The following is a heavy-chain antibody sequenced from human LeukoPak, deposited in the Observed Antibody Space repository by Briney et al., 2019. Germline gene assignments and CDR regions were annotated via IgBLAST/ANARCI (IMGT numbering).Heavy chain of an antibody. CDR3: AKYHYYDSSGYYYY. CDR1: GFTFSSYA. V-gene: IGHV3-23*01. Sequence: PGGSLRLSCAASGFTFSSYAMSWVRQAPGKGLEWVSAISGSGGTTYYAASVKGRFTISRDNSKNTLYLQMNSLRAEDTAVYYCAKYHYYDSSGYYYYWGQGTLVTVSS. J-gene: IGHJ4*02. CDR2: ISGSGGTT. D-gene: IGHD3-22*01.